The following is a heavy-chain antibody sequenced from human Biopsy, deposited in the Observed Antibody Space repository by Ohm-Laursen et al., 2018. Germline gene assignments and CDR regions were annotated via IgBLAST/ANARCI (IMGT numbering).Heavy chain of an antibody. CDR2: ISRTSDFI. J-gene: IGHJ6*03. CDR3: ARDRYYGSENYFSHYNMDV. V-gene: IGHV3-21*01. CDR1: GFTFSTYT. Sequence: SLRLSCAASGFTFSTYTMTWVRQPPGKGLEWVSSISRTSDFIYYADSVMGRFTISRDNSKNTLYLHMNSLRAADTAVYYCARDRYYGSENYFSHYNMDVWGQGTTVTVSS. D-gene: IGHD3-10*01.